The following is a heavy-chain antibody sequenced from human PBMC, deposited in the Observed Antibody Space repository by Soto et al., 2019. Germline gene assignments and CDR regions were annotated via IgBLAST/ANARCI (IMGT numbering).Heavy chain of an antibody. J-gene: IGHJ5*02. V-gene: IGHV1-69*06. CDR2: IIPIFGTA. CDR3: ARVLGLNDCSSTSCFTSWFDL. Sequence: SVKVSCKASGGTFSSYAISWVRQAPGQGLEWMGGIIPIFGTANYAQKFQGRVTITADKSTSTAYMELSSLRSEDTAVYYCARVLGLNDCSSTSCFTSWFDLWGQGTLVTVSS. D-gene: IGHD2-2*02. CDR1: GGTFSSYA.